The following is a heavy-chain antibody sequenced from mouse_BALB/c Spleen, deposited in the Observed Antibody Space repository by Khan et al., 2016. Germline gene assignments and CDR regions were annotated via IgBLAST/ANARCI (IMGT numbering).Heavy chain of an antibody. CDR2: INPDSSTI. J-gene: IGHJ3*01. CDR1: GFDFSRYW. D-gene: IGHD1-2*01. Sequence: EVQLQESGGGLVQPGGSLKLSCAASGFDFSRYWMSWVRQAPGKGLEWIGEINPDSSTINYTPSLKDKFIISRDNAKNTLCLQMSKVRSEDTALYYCARLHYYGWFAYWGQGTLVTVSA. CDR3: ARLHYYGWFAY. V-gene: IGHV4-1*02.